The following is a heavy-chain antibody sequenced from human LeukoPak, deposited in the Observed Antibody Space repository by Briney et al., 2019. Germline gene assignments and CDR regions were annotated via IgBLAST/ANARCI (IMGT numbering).Heavy chain of an antibody. J-gene: IGHJ4*02. Sequence: GGSLTLSCPASGFTVSSYAMSWVRQAPAKGLEWVSSISGSGGSTYYADSVKGRFTISRDNAKNTLYLQMNSLRAEDTAVYYCAKERYTTSWYLADYWGQGTLVTVSS. CDR3: AKERYTTSWYLADY. D-gene: IGHD6-13*01. CDR2: ISGSGGST. V-gene: IGHV3-23*01. CDR1: GFTVSSYA.